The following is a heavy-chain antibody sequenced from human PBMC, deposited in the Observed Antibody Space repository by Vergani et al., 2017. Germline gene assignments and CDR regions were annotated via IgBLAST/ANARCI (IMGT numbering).Heavy chain of an antibody. CDR1: GGTFSSYA. CDR2: IIPIFGTA. D-gene: IGHD5-12*01. Sequence: QVQLVQSGAEVKKPGSSVKVSCKASGGTFSSYAISWVRQAPGQGLEWMGGIIPIFGTANYAQKFQGRVTITADESTSTGYMELRSLRSEDTAVYYCARDLGEYSGYGENWFDPWGQGTLVTVSS. CDR3: ARDLGEYSGYGENWFDP. V-gene: IGHV1-69*12. J-gene: IGHJ5*02.